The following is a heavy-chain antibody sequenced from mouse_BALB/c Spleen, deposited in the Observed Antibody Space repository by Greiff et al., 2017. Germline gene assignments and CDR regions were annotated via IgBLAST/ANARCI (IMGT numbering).Heavy chain of an antibody. J-gene: IGHJ1*01. CDR2: IRSKSNNYAT. V-gene: IGHV10S3*01. D-gene: IGHD3-1*01. Sequence: GGGLVQPKGSLKLSCAASGFTFNTNAMNWVRQAPGKGLEWVARIRSKSNNYATYYADSVKDRFTISRDDSQSMLYLQMNNLKTEDTAMYYCVREGLPDWYFDVWGAGTTVTVSS. CDR1: GFTFNTNA. CDR3: VREGLPDWYFDV.